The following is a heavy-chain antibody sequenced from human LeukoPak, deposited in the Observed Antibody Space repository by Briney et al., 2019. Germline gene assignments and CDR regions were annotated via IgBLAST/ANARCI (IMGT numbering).Heavy chain of an antibody. CDR2: ISQGGGEI. Sequence: QPGGSLRLSCAASGFTFSTFAMIWVRQPPGKGLEWVSSISQGGGEIHYADSVRGRFTISRDNSKSTLFLQMNSLRAEDSAIYYCATYRQVLLPFESWGQGTLVTVSS. D-gene: IGHD5-18*01. CDR1: GFTFSTFA. CDR3: ATYRQVLLPFES. V-gene: IGHV3-23*01. J-gene: IGHJ4*02.